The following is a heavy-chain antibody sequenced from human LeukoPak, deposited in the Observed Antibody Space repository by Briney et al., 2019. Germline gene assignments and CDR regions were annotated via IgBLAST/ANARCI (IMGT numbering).Heavy chain of an antibody. Sequence: ASVKVSCKASGYTFTGYYMHWVRQAPGQGLEWMGWISAYNGNTNYAQKLQGRVTMTTDTSTSTAYMELRSLRSDDTAVYYCARSLERGDYWGQGTLVTVSS. CDR3: ARSLERGDY. J-gene: IGHJ4*02. D-gene: IGHD1-1*01. CDR1: GYTFTGYY. V-gene: IGHV1-18*04. CDR2: ISAYNGNT.